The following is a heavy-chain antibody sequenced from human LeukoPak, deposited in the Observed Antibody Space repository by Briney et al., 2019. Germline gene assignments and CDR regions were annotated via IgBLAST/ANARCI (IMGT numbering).Heavy chain of an antibody. CDR1: FSGYY. D-gene: IGHD1-26*01. CDR2: INHSGST. Sequence: FSGYYWSWIRQPPGKGLEWIGEINHSGSTNYNPSLTSRVTISVDTSKNQFSLKLSSVTAADTAVYYCARGLREDDYWGQGTLVTVSS. V-gene: IGHV4-34*01. CDR3: ARGLREDDY. J-gene: IGHJ4*02.